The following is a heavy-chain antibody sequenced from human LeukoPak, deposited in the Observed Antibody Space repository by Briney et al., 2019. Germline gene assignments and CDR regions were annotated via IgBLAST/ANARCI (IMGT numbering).Heavy chain of an antibody. J-gene: IGHJ4*02. CDR2: ISTYNGDT. CDR3: ARAGRTSTGVFDN. Sequence: ASVKVSCKTSNYIFASYGISWLRQAPGQGLEWMGWISTYNGDTKFAQNLQGRLTVTTDTSTRTVYMELRSLRSDDTAVYYCARAGRTSTGVFDNWGQGTLATVSS. V-gene: IGHV1-18*04. D-gene: IGHD2-2*01. CDR1: NYIFASYG.